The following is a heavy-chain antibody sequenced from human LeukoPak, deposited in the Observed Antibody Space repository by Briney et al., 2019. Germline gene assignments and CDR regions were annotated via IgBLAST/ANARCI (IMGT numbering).Heavy chain of an antibody. Sequence: GGSLRLSCAASGFTFSSYEMNWVRQAPGKGLEWVSYISSSGSTIYYADSVKGRFTISRDNAKNSLYLQMNSLRAEDTAVYYCAGDRPTRITMVRGEGLPDYWGQGTLVTVSS. CDR3: AGDRPTRITMVRGEGLPDY. CDR1: GFTFSSYE. J-gene: IGHJ4*02. V-gene: IGHV3-48*03. D-gene: IGHD3-10*01. CDR2: ISSSGSTI.